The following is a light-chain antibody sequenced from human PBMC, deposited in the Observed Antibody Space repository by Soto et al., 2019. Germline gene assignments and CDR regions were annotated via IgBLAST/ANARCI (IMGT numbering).Light chain of an antibody. V-gene: IGLV2-8*01. J-gene: IGLJ1*01. CDR2: EVN. CDR3: SSYAGSSKG. CDR1: SSDVGGYNY. Sequence: QSVLTQPPSASGSPGQSVAISCTGTSSDVGGYNYVSWYQQHPGKAPKLMIYEVNKRPSGVHDRFSGSKSGNTASRPVSGLQAEDEADYYCSSYAGSSKGFGTGTKVT.